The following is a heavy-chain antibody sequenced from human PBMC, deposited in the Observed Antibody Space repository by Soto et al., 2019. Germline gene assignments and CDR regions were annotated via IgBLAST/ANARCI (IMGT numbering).Heavy chain of an antibody. CDR1: GYTFTGYG. Sequence: QVQLVQSGAEVKKPGASVKVSCKASGYTFTGYGIGWVRQAPGQGLEWMGWISGYNGDTNYAQNRQGRVTMTTDTSTSTAYMELRSLRSDDTAVYYCARGGYYYDSSGYYSDYWGQGTLVTVSS. V-gene: IGHV1-18*01. CDR3: ARGGYYYDSSGYYSDY. J-gene: IGHJ4*02. CDR2: ISGYNGDT. D-gene: IGHD3-22*01.